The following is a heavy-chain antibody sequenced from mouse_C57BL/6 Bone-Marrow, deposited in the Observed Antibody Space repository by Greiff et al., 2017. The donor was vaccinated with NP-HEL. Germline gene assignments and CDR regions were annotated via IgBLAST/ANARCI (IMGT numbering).Heavy chain of an antibody. D-gene: IGHD1-1*01. V-gene: IGHV1-18*01. CDR3: ARRDYGSRYWYFDV. CDR2: INPNNGGT. Sequence: VQLKESGPELVKPGASVKIPCKASGYTFTDYNMDWVKQSHGKSLEWIGDINPNNGGTIYNQKFKGKATLTVDKSSSTAYMELRSLTSEDTAVYYCARRDYGSRYWYFDVWGTGTTVTVSS. CDR1: GYTFTDYN. J-gene: IGHJ1*03.